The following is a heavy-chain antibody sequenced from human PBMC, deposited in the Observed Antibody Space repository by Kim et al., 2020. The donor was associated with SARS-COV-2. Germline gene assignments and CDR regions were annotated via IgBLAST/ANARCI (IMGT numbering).Heavy chain of an antibody. CDR3: ARDSGRYYESSGNDY. V-gene: IGHV4-4*07. CDR2: IYSFGSA. Sequence: SETLSLTCTVSGGSISGHYWTWIRQPAGKGLEWIGRIYSFGSANYHPSLKSRVTMSIDTSKNQFSLKLTSVTAAETAVYYCARDSGRYYESSGNDYWGQGLLVTVSS. CDR1: GGSISGHY. D-gene: IGHD3-22*01. J-gene: IGHJ4*02.